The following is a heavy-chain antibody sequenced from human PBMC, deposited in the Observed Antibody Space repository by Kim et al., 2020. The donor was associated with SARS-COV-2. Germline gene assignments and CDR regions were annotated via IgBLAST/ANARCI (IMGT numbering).Heavy chain of an antibody. Sequence: NTNYAQKPAGRVTMTTDTSTSTAYMGLRSLRSDDTAVYYCARGTVTTVDIWGQGTMVTVSS. CDR2: NT. D-gene: IGHD4-17*01. J-gene: IGHJ3*02. CDR3: ARGTVTTVDI. V-gene: IGHV1-18*01.